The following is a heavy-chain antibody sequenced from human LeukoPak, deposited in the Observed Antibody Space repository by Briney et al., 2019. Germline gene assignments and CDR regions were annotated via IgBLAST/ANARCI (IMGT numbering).Heavy chain of an antibody. V-gene: IGHV1-8*01. CDR1: GYTFTSYD. D-gene: IGHD6-19*01. Sequence: ASVKVSCKASGYTFTSYDINWVRQATGQGLEWMGWMNPNSGNTGYAQKFQRRVTMTRNTSISTAYMELSSLRSEDTAVYYCARVGYSSGWYSRAFWYWGQGTLVTVSS. CDR3: ARVGYSSGWYSRAFWY. CDR2: MNPNSGNT. J-gene: IGHJ4*02.